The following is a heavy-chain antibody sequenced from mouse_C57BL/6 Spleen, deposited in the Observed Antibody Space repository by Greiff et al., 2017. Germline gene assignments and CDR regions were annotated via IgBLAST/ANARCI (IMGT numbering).Heavy chain of an antibody. J-gene: IGHJ4*01. CDR3: ARRGGTTVVATPCAMDY. V-gene: IGHV1-64*01. CDR2: IHPKSGST. D-gene: IGHD1-1*01. CDR1: GYTFTSYG. Sequence: VQLQQPGAELAKPGASVKLSCKASGYTFTSYGMHWVKQRPGQGLEWIGMIHPKSGSTNYNEKFKSKATLTVDKSSSTAYMELSSLTSEASAVYYCARRGGTTVVATPCAMDYWGQGTSVTVSS.